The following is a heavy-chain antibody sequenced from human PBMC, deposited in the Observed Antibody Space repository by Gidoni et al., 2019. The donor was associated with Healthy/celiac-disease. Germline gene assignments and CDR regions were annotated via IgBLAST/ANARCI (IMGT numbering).Heavy chain of an antibody. CDR2: IYPGDSDT. D-gene: IGHD5-12*01. CDR3: ARHSPGEMATSADYFDY. V-gene: IGHV5-51*01. Sequence: EVQPVQSGAEVKKPGESLKISCKGSGYSFTSYWIGWVRRMPGKGLEWMGIIYPGDSDTRYSPSFQGQVTISADKSISTAYLQWSSLKASDTAMYYCARHSPGEMATSADYFDYWGQGTLVTVSS. CDR1: GYSFTSYW. J-gene: IGHJ4*02.